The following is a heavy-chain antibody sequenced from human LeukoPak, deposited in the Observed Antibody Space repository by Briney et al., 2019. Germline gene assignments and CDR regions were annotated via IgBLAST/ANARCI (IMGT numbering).Heavy chain of an antibody. J-gene: IGHJ4*02. V-gene: IGHV3-23*01. CDR3: ARDLSLYCSGGSCYSLNY. CDR2: IGGSGAGT. D-gene: IGHD2-15*01. Sequence: GGSLRLSCAASGFTFSNYAMNWVRQAPGKGLEWVSTIGGSGAGTYYADSVKGRFTISRDNTKNSLYLQMNSLRAEDTAVYYCARDLSLYCSGGSCYSLNYWGQGTLVTVSS. CDR1: GFTFSNYA.